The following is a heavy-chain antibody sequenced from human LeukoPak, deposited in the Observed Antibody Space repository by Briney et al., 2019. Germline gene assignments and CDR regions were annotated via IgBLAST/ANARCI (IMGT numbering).Heavy chain of an antibody. J-gene: IGHJ4*02. CDR1: GFTFSSYA. V-gene: IGHV3-23*01. CDR2: ISGSGGST. Sequence: GGSLRLSCAASGFTFSSYAMSWVRQAPGKGLEWVSAISGSGGSTYYADSVKGRFTISRDNSKNTLYLQMNSLRAEDTAVYYCAKVEGRITMIVVVIPPYFGYWGQGTLVTVSS. CDR3: AKVEGRITMIVVVIPPYFGY. D-gene: IGHD3-22*01.